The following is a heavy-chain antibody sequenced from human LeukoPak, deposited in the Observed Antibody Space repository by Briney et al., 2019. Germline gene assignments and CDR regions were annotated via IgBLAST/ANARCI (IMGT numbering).Heavy chain of an antibody. V-gene: IGHV3-66*01. CDR1: GFTVSSKY. Sequence: GGSLRLSCAASGFTVSSKYMGWVRQAPGKGLEWVSVIHPGGTIYYADSVKGTFTISRDNSKNTLYLQMNSLRAEDTAVYYCAKSANYDYVWGSYRFSAFDIWGQGTMVTVSS. CDR2: IHPGGTI. D-gene: IGHD3-16*02. J-gene: IGHJ3*02. CDR3: AKSANYDYVWGSYRFSAFDI.